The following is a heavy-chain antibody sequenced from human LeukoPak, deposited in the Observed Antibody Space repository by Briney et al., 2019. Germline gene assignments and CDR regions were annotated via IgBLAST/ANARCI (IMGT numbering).Heavy chain of an antibody. J-gene: IGHJ5*02. Sequence: SETLSLTCVVSGGALTGFYWSWIRQSPVRGLEWIGEINPSGSTIYNPSLKSRVNMSVDTTENSLSLKLSSVTAADTAIYFCAKKRITMIRGAPFDPWGQGTPVAVSS. CDR3: AKKRITMIRGAPFDP. D-gene: IGHD3-10*01. CDR2: INPSGST. V-gene: IGHV4-34*01. CDR1: GGALTGFY.